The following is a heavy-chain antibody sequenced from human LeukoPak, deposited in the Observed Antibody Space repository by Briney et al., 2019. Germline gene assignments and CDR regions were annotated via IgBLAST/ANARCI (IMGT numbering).Heavy chain of an antibody. CDR2: IYSSGST. Sequence: PSETLSLTCTVSGASISGSGYYWGWIRQPPGKGLEWIGSIYSSGSTYYNASLQSRVTISVDTSKNHFSLKLSSVTAADTAVYYCARDFRGGYDFWSGYYTPYYFDYWGQGTLVTVSP. CDR1: GASISGSGYY. CDR3: ARDFRGGYDFWSGYYTPYYFDY. J-gene: IGHJ4*02. D-gene: IGHD3-3*01. V-gene: IGHV4-39*07.